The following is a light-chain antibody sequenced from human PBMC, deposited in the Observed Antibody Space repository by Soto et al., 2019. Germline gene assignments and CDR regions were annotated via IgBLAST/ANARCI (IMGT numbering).Light chain of an antibody. CDR2: LGS. Sequence: DIVITQTPLSLSVTPGEPASISCSSNQSLLHSNGYNYLDWYLQKPGQSPQLLIYLGSNRASGVPDRFSGSGSGTDFTLKISRVEAEDVGVYYCMQPLQSWTFGQGTKVDIK. V-gene: IGKV2-28*01. J-gene: IGKJ1*01. CDR1: QSLLHSNGYNY. CDR3: MQPLQSWT.